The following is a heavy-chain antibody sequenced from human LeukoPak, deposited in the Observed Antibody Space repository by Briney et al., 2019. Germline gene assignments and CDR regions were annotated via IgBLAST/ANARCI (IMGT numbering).Heavy chain of an antibody. CDR3: ARDRRLRGYTDIYYFDY. D-gene: IGHD5-12*01. Sequence: HGGSLKISCAAYAFTFTSYEMTWVRQAPGKGLKWVSYITRSGSTIYYADAVKGRFTISRDNAKNSLYLKMNSLRAEDTAVYYCARDRRLRGYTDIYYFDYWGQGTLVTVSS. CDR2: ITRSGSTI. V-gene: IGHV3-48*03. J-gene: IGHJ4*02. CDR1: AFTFTSYE.